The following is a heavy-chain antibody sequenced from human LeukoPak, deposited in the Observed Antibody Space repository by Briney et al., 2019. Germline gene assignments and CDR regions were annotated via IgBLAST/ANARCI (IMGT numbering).Heavy chain of an antibody. CDR3: ARLPYNSDWFYFDY. V-gene: IGHV4-59*01. CDR2: ISYSGST. J-gene: IGHJ4*02. CDR1: GTSMSGFY. D-gene: IGHD3-9*01. Sequence: SETLSLTCTVSGTSMSGFYWSWIRQPPGKGLEWIGYISYSGSTNSNPSLRSRVTISIDTSKNQFSLKLSSVTAADTAVYYCARLPYNSDWFYFDYWGQGTLVTVSS.